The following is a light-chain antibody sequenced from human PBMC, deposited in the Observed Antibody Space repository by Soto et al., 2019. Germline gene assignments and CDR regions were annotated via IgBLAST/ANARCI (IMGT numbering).Light chain of an antibody. J-gene: IGKJ5*01. V-gene: IGKV1-39*01. CDR1: QSISSY. CDR3: QQSYSTPQVT. CDR2: AAS. Sequence: IHMTHSPSSLSASVLYRVTITFLSSQSISSYLNWYQQKPGKAPKLLIYAASSLQSGVPSRFSGSGSGTDFTLTISSLQPEDFATYYCQQSYSTPQVTFGQGTRLEIK.